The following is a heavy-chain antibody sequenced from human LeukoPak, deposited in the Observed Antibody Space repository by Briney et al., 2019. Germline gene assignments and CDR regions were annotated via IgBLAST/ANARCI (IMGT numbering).Heavy chain of an antibody. CDR3: ARDWSGDDY. CDR1: GFTFSSYS. J-gene: IGHJ4*02. CDR2: ISSSSTYI. Sequence: GGSLRLSCGASGFTFSSYSMSWVRQAPGKGLEWVSSISSSSTYIYYVDSVKGRFTISRDDAKNSLYLQMNSLRPEDTALYYCARDWSGDDYWGQGTLVTVSS. V-gene: IGHV3-21*01. D-gene: IGHD3-3*01.